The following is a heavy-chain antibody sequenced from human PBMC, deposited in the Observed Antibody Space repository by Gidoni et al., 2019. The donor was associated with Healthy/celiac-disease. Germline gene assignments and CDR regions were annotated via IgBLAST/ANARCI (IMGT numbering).Heavy chain of an antibody. CDR2: ISGSGGST. Sequence: EVQLLESGGGLVQPGGSLRLSCAASGFTFRIYAMSWVRQAPGKGLEWVSAISGSGGSTYYADSVKGRFNISRDNSKNTLYLQMNSLRAEDTAVYYCAKDQLLWFGELWVYFDYWGQGTLVTVSS. CDR1: GFTFRIYA. V-gene: IGHV3-23*01. D-gene: IGHD3-10*01. J-gene: IGHJ4*02. CDR3: AKDQLLWFGELWVYFDY.